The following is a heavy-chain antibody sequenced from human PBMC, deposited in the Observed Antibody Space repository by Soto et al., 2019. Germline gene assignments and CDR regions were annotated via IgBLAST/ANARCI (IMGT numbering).Heavy chain of an antibody. J-gene: IGHJ5*02. CDR3: ARHGFYGDYASNYFDP. Sequence: PGESLKISCQASGYNFATYWIAWVRQMPGKGLEYMGIIYPGNSDARYSPSFQGQVTFSADKSISTAYLHRSSLKASDTAMYYCARHGFYGDYASNYFDPWGQGTLVTVSS. V-gene: IGHV5-51*01. D-gene: IGHD4-17*01. CDR1: GYNFATYW. CDR2: IYPGNSDA.